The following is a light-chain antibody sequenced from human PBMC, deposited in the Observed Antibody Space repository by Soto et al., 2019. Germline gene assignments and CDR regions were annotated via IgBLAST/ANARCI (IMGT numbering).Light chain of an antibody. Sequence: IVMTQSPGTLSVSPGGRATLSCRASQSVSVNLAWYQQKPGQAPRLLIYGVSTRATGIPARFSGSESGTEFTLTVSSLQSEDFAVYYCQQYNDWPFTFGRGTKVDIK. CDR3: QQYNDWPFT. J-gene: IGKJ3*01. V-gene: IGKV3-15*01. CDR1: QSVSVN. CDR2: GVS.